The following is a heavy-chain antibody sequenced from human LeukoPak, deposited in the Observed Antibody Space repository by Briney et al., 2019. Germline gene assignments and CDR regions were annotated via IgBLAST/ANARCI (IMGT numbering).Heavy chain of an antibody. CDR2: VNPYSGDT. CDR3: ARDGVGANEGWRPFDY. J-gene: IGHJ4*02. D-gene: IGHD1-26*01. Sequence: GASVKVSCKASGYTFTAYYMHWVRRAPGQGLEWMGWVNPYSGDTNYAQKFQGRVTMTRDTSISTAYMELSRLRSDDTAVYYCARDGVGANEGWRPFDYWGQGTLVTVSS. V-gene: IGHV1-2*02. CDR1: GYTFTAYY.